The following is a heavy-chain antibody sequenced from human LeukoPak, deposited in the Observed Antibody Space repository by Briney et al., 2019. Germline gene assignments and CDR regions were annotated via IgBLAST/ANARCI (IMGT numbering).Heavy chain of an antibody. D-gene: IGHD3-3*01. J-gene: IGHJ4*02. CDR1: GGSISSYY. CDR3: ASSLTIFGVVTHLN. CDR2: IYHSGST. V-gene: IGHV4-59*12. Sequence: SETLSLTCTVSGGSISSYYWSWIRQPPGKGLEWIGYIYHSGSTYYNPSLKSRVTISVDRSKNQFSLKLSSVTAADTAVYYCASSLTIFGVVTHLNWGQGTLVTVSS.